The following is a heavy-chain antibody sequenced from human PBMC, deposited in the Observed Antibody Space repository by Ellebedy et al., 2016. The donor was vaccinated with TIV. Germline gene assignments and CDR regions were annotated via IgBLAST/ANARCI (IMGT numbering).Heavy chain of an antibody. CDR2: ISSSSSYI. CDR3: ARELFTTVTNNWFDP. Sequence: PGGSLRLSCAASGFTFSSYSMNWVRQAPGKGLEWVSSISSSSSYIYYADSVKGRVTISRDNAKNSLYLQMNSLRAEDTAVYYCARELFTTVTNNWFDPWGQGTLVTVSS. J-gene: IGHJ5*02. CDR1: GFTFSSYS. D-gene: IGHD4-17*01. V-gene: IGHV3-21*01.